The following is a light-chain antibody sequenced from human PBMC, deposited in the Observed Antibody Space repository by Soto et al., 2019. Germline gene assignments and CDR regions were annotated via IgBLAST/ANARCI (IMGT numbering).Light chain of an antibody. CDR1: SGHSSYA. Sequence: QPVLTQSPSASASLGASVKLTCTLSSGHSSYAIAWHQQQPEKGPRYLMKLNSDGSHSKGDGIPDRFSGSSSGAERYLTISSLQSGDEADYYCQTWGTDVVFGGGTKLTVL. J-gene: IGLJ2*01. CDR2: LNSDGSH. CDR3: QTWGTDVV. V-gene: IGLV4-69*01.